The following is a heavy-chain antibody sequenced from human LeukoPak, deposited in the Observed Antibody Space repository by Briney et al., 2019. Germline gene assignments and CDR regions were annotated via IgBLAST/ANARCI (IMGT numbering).Heavy chain of an antibody. CDR2: IYYGGST. J-gene: IGHJ5*02. CDR3: ARAFLELATMRNWFDP. CDR1: GGSISSGDYY. D-gene: IGHD5-24*01. V-gene: IGHV4-30-4*01. Sequence: SETLSLTCTVSGGSISSGDYYWSWIRQPPGKGLEWIGSIYYGGSTYYNPSLKSRVTISVDTSKNQFSLKLSPVTAADTAVYYCARAFLELATMRNWFDPWGQGTLVTVSS.